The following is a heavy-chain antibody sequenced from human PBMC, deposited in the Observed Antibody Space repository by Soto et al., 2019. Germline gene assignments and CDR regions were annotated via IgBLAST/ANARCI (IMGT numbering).Heavy chain of an antibody. D-gene: IGHD4-17*01. Sequence: QVQLQESGPGLVKPSETLSLTCTDSGGSISSYYWSWIRQPPRKGLEWIGYIYYTGTTNYNPSLKSRVTISVDTSKNPFSLKLSSVTTADTAVYSCTNLPWADYGGIFDPWGEGTLGTVSS. V-gene: IGHV4-59*01. J-gene: IGHJ5*02. CDR3: TNLPWADYGGIFDP. CDR2: IYYTGTT. CDR1: GGSISSYY.